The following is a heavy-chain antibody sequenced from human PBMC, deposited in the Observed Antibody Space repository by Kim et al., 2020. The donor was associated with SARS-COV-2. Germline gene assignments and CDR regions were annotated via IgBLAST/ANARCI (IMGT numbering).Heavy chain of an antibody. CDR3: AIGSDYDYVWGSYRY. Sequence: PSLKSRVTISVDTSKNQFSLKLSSVTAADTAVYYCAIGSDYDYVWGSYRYWGQGTLVTVSS. V-gene: IGHV4-39*01. J-gene: IGHJ4*02. D-gene: IGHD3-16*02.